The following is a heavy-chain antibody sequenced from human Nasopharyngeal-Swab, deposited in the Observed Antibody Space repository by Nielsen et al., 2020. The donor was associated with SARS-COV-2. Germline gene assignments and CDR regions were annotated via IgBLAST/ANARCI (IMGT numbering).Heavy chain of an antibody. D-gene: IGHD2-2*01. CDR2: IYYSGST. CDR3: ARETYCSSTSCSPPDAFDI. CDR1: GGSISSYY. V-gene: IGHV4-59*12. Sequence: GSLRLSCTVSGGSISSYYWSWIRQPPGKGLEWIGYIYYSGSTNYNPSLKSRVTISVDTSKNQFSLKLSSVTAADTAVYSCARETYCSSTSCSPPDAFDIWGQGTMVTVSS. J-gene: IGHJ3*02.